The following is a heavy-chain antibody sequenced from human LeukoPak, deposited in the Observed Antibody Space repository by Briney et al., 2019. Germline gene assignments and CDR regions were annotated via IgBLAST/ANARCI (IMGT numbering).Heavy chain of an antibody. J-gene: IGHJ6*03. CDR1: GDPISSRSLY. V-gene: IGHV4-39*07. CDR3: ARKGDYYYYYYMDV. Sequence: SETLSLTCTVSGDPISSRSLYWGWSRQPPGKDLEWSGSINYRGTTYYNPSLKCRVTISVDTSKNHFSLKLSSVTAADTAVYYCARKGDYYYYYYMDVWGKGTPVTVSS. D-gene: IGHD1-26*01. CDR2: INYRGTT.